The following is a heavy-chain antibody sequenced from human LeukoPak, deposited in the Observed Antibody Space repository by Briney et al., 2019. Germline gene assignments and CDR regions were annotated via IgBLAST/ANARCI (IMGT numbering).Heavy chain of an antibody. D-gene: IGHD5-12*01. CDR1: GFTFSNYG. J-gene: IGHJ6*03. CDR3: ARLGLVATVYYYYYMDV. Sequence: GVTLRLSCAASGFTFSNYGMNWVRQAPGKGLEWVSYISSSGSTIYYADSVKGRFTISRDNAKNSLYLQMNSLRAEDTAVYYCARLGLVATVYYYYYMDVWGKGTTVTISS. CDR2: ISSSGSTI. V-gene: IGHV3-48*04.